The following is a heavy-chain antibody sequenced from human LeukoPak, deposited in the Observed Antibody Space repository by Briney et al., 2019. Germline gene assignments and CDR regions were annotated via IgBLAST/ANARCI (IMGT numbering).Heavy chain of an antibody. V-gene: IGHV3-66*01. Sequence: GGSLRLSCAASGFTVSSNYMSWVRQAPGKGLEWVSVIYSGGSTYYADSVMGRFTISRDNSKNTLYLQMNSLRAEDTAVYYCASEVCSSTSCYSYWGQGTLVTVSS. CDR3: ASEVCSSTSCYSY. CDR2: IYSGGST. D-gene: IGHD2-2*02. CDR1: GFTVSSNY. J-gene: IGHJ4*02.